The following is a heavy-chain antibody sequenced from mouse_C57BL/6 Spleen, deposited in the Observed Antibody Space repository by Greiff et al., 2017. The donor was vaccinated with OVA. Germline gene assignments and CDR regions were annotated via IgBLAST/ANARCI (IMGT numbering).Heavy chain of an antibody. J-gene: IGHJ2*01. CDR2: ISYDGSN. V-gene: IGHV3-6*01. D-gene: IGHD3-3*01. CDR3: AREEGCFDY. CDR1: GYSITSGYY. Sequence: EVQRVESGPGLVKPSQSLSLTCSVTGYSITSGYYWNWIRQFPGNKLEWMGYISYDGSNNYNPSLKNRISITRDTSKNQFFLKLNSVTTEDTATYYCAREEGCFDYWGQGTTLTVSS.